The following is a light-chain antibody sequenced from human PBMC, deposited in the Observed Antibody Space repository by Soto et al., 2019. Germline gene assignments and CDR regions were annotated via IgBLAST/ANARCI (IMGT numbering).Light chain of an antibody. CDR1: SSDVGGYTY. Sequence: QSVLTQPPSASGSPGQSVTISCTGTSSDVGGYTYVSWYQQHPGKAPKLMIFEVSKRPSGVPDRFSGSKSGNTASLTVSGLQADDEADYYCSSYAGSNSPFVFGSGTKLTVL. V-gene: IGLV2-8*01. CDR2: EVS. CDR3: SSYAGSNSPFV. J-gene: IGLJ1*01.